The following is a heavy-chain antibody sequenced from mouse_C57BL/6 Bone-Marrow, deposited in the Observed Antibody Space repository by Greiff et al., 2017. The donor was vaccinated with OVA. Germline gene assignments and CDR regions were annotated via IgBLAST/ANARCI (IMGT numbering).Heavy chain of an antibody. D-gene: IGHD1-1*01. CDR1: GFTFSNYW. CDR3: TGILSVDWYFDV. CDR2: IRLKSDNYAT. V-gene: IGHV6-3*01. J-gene: IGHJ1*03. Sequence: EVMLVESGGGLVQPGGSMKLSCVASGFTFSNYWMNWVRQSPEKGLEWVAQIRLKSDNYATHYAESVKGRFTISRDDSKSSVYLQMNNLRAEDTGIYYCTGILSVDWYFDVWGTGTTVTVSS.